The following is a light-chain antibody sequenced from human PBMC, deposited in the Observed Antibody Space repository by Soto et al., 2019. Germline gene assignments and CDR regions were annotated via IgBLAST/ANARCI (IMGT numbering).Light chain of an antibody. CDR3: PHYSSPPMT. J-gene: IGKJ1*01. Sequence: EMVLTQSPGTLSLSPGERATLSCTASQSVPGNDLAWLQQKPGQAPSVLIYGVSMSATGIPDRYTGSGSGTDLTLTISRLEHEEFAVDVCPHYSSPPMTLGQGTKVETK. CDR2: GVS. CDR1: QSVPGND. V-gene: IGKV3-20*01.